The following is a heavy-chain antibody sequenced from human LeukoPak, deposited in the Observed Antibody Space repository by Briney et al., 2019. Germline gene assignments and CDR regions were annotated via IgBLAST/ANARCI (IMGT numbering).Heavy chain of an antibody. J-gene: IGHJ4*02. D-gene: IGHD1-1*01. CDR3: ARELNGWVDY. CDR1: GFIFSDYY. CDR2: ISRGGDTI. V-gene: IGHV3-11*01. Sequence: PGGSQRLSCAASGFIFSDYYMSWIRQAPGKGLEWISYISRGGDTIYYADSVKGRFTLSRDNAKDSLFLQMTNLRGGDTAIYYCARELNGWVDYWGQGTLVSVSS.